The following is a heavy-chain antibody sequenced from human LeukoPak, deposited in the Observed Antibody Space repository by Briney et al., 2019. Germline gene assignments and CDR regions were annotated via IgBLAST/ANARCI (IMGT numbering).Heavy chain of an antibody. CDR2: IYYSGST. CDR3: ARRGLYGDFEHY. D-gene: IGHD4-17*01. CDR1: GGSISSYY. Sequence: SETLSLTCTVSGGSISSYYWSWIRQPPGKGLEGIGYIYYSGSTNYNPSLKSRVTISVDTSKNQFSLKLSSVTAADTAVYYCARRGLYGDFEHYWGQGTLVTVSS. V-gene: IGHV4-59*01. J-gene: IGHJ4*02.